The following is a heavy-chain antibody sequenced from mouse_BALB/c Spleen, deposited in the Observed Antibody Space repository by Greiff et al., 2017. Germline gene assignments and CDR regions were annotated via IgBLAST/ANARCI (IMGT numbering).Heavy chain of an antibody. V-gene: IGHV1-5*01. CDR3: TREGYGNYEAWFAY. J-gene: IGHJ3*01. CDR1: GYTFTSYW. Sequence: VQLKQSGTVLARPGASVKMSCKASGYTFTSYWMHWVKQRPGQGLEWIGAIYPGNSDTSYNQKFKGKAKLTAVTSTSTAYMELSSLTNEDSAVYYCTREGYGNYEAWFAYWGQGTLVTVSA. D-gene: IGHD2-1*01. CDR2: IYPGNSDT.